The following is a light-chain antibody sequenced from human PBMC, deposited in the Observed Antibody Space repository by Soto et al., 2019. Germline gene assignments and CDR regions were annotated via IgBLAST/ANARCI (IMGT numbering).Light chain of an antibody. Sequence: VLTQPRPVSGAPGQSVTISCPGTRSDVGGYNYVSWYQQHQGKAPQLMIYDVSKRPSGVPDRFSGFKSGNTASLIISGLQADDEADYYCCSYARTYTFFGTGTKVTGL. J-gene: IGLJ1*01. CDR2: DVS. V-gene: IGLV2-11*01. CDR3: CSYARTYTF. CDR1: RSDVGGYNY.